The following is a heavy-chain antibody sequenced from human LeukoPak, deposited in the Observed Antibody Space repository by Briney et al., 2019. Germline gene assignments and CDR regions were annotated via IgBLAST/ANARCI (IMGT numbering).Heavy chain of an antibody. CDR2: IRSKANSYAT. Sequence: GGSLRLSCAASGFIFRKYAMSWVRQAPGKGLEWVGRIRSKANSYATAYAASVKGRFTISRDDSKNTAYLQMNSLKIEDTAVYYCTRPYSSGYYWGQGTLVTVSS. CDR1: GFIFRKYA. J-gene: IGHJ4*02. CDR3: TRPYSSGYY. V-gene: IGHV3-73*01. D-gene: IGHD6-19*01.